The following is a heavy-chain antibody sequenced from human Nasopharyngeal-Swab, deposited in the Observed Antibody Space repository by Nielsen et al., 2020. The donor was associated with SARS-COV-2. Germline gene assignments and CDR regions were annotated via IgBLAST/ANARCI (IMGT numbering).Heavy chain of an antibody. D-gene: IGHD3-10*01. V-gene: IGHV3-15*01. CDR1: GFTFSSYA. CDR2: IKSKVDGGTI. Sequence: GGSLRLSCAASGFTFSSYAMSWVRQAPGKGLEWVGRIKSKVDGGTIDYAAPVKGRSTISRDDSKSTLYLQMSSLKTEDTAVYYCTTGYYYGSGSFAYWGRGTLVTVSS. J-gene: IGHJ4*02. CDR3: TTGYYYGSGSFAY.